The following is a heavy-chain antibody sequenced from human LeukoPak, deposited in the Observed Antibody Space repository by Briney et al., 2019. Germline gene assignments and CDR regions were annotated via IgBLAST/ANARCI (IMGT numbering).Heavy chain of an antibody. V-gene: IGHV4-34*01. Sequence: SETLSLTCTVSGGSISSYYWSWIRQPPGKGLEWIGEINHSGSTNYNPSLKSRVTISVDTSKNQFSLKLSSVTAADTAVYYCARGLGYCTNGVCYTTDAFDIWGQGTMVTVSS. CDR2: INHSGST. J-gene: IGHJ3*02. CDR3: ARGLGYCTNGVCYTTDAFDI. CDR1: GGSISSYY. D-gene: IGHD2-8*01.